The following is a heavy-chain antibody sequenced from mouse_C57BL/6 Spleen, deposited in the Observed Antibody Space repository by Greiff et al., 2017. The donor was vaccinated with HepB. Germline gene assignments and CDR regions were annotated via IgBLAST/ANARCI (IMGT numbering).Heavy chain of an antibody. CDR2: IDPSDSYT. Sequence: QVQLQQPGAELVRPGTSVKLSCKASGYTFTSYWMHWVKQRPGQGLEWIGVIDPSDSYTNYNQKFKGKATLTVDTSSSTAYMQLSSLTSEDSAVYYCERWGAQEGFAYWGQGTLVTVSA. D-gene: IGHD3-2*02. CDR3: ERWGAQEGFAY. J-gene: IGHJ3*01. CDR1: GYTFTSYW. V-gene: IGHV1-59*01.